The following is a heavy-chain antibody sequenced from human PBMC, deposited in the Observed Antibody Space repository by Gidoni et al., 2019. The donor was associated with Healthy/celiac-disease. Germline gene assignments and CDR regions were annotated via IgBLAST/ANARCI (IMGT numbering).Heavy chain of an antibody. V-gene: IGHV1-3*05. D-gene: IGHD3-3*01. CDR2: INAGNGNT. CDR3: ARQQVRSDSQIFDY. Sequence: QVQLVQSGAEEKKPGASVKGSCKASGYTFTSYAMHWVRQAPGQRLEWMGWINAGNGNTKYSQEFQGRVTITRDTSASTAYMELSSLRSEDTAVYYCARQQVRSDSQIFDYWGQGTLVTVSS. J-gene: IGHJ4*02. CDR1: GYTFTSYA.